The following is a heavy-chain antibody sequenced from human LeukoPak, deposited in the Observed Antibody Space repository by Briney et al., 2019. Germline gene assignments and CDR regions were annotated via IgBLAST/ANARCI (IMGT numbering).Heavy chain of an antibody. Sequence: SETLSLTCTVSGGSISSYYWSWIRQPPGKGLEGMGYIYYSWSTNYNPSLKSRVTISVDTSKNQFSLKLSSVTAADTAVYYCARSNYVILTGYSGWFDPWGPGTLVTVSS. D-gene: IGHD3-9*01. V-gene: IGHV4-59*08. CDR1: GGSISSYY. CDR3: ARSNYVILTGYSGWFDP. CDR2: IYYSWST. J-gene: IGHJ5*02.